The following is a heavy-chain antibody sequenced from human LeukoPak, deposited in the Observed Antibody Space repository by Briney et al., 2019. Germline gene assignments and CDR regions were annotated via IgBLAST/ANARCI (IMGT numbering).Heavy chain of an antibody. D-gene: IGHD2-2*01. CDR1: GFTFSSYS. V-gene: IGHV3-21*01. CDR2: ISSSSYI. Sequence: GGSLRLSCAASGFTFSSYSMNWVRQAPGKGLEWVSSISSSSYIYYADSVKGRFTISRDNAKNSLYLQMNSLRAEDTAVYYCARGPQYCSSTSCYYGYWGQGTLVTVSS. J-gene: IGHJ4*02. CDR3: ARGPQYCSSTSCYYGY.